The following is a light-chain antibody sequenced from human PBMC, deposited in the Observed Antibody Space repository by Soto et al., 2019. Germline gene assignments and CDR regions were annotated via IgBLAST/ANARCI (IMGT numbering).Light chain of an antibody. CDR1: QDISTY. Sequence: DIQLTQSPSFLSASVGDRVTVSCRASQDISTYLAWFQQKPGKVPQLLVYPASTLQDGVPSRFSGLGSGTEFTLTINNLQAEDFATYDCQHLRAYPFSFGQGTKLDIK. CDR2: PAS. CDR3: QHLRAYPFS. J-gene: IGKJ2*03. V-gene: IGKV1-9*01.